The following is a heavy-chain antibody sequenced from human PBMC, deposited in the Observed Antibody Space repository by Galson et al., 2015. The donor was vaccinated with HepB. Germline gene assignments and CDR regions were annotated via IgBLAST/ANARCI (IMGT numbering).Heavy chain of an antibody. V-gene: IGHV3-23*01. Sequence: SLRLSCAASGFTFSNYAMRWVRLTPGRGLEWVSAIEGTGRTDYADSVEGRFTISRDNSKNTLYLQMNSLRAEDTAVYYCAIGIEMVTIADYWGQGTLVTVSS. CDR3: AIGIEMVTIADY. CDR2: IEGTGRT. CDR1: GFTFSNYA. D-gene: IGHD5-24*01. J-gene: IGHJ4*02.